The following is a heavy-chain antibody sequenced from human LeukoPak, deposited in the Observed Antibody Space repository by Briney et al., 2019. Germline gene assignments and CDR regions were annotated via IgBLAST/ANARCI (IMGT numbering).Heavy chain of an antibody. CDR3: ARDTPYGSGSYHDY. D-gene: IGHD3-10*01. V-gene: IGHV4-59*01. Sequence: SETLSLTCTVSGGSISSYYWSWIRQPPGKGLEWIGYIYYSGSTNYNPSLKSRVTISVDTSKNQFSLKLSSVTAAGTAVYYCARDTPYGSGSYHDYWGQGTLVTVSS. CDR2: IYYSGST. CDR1: GGSISSYY. J-gene: IGHJ4*02.